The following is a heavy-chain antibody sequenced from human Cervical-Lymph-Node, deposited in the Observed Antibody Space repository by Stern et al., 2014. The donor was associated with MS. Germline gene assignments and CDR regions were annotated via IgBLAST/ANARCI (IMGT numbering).Heavy chain of an antibody. Sequence: QLVQSGAEVKKPGESLKISCKLSGYSFTIYYIAWVRQMPGKGLEWMGVIYPYGSDTTYSPSFQGQVTISADKSITTAYLQWSSLRASDTAMYYCARHVQGFDYWGQGTLVTVSS. CDR1: GYSFTIYY. CDR2: IYPYGSDT. J-gene: IGHJ4*02. CDR3: ARHVQGFDY. V-gene: IGHV5-51*01.